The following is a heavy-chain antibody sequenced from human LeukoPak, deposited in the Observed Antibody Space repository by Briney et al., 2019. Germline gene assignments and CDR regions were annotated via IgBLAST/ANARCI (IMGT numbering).Heavy chain of an antibody. D-gene: IGHD6-19*01. J-gene: IGHJ4*02. CDR2: IIPIFGTA. V-gene: IGHV1-69*13. CDR1: GGTFSSYA. CDR3: ASGRSGWYYFDY. Sequence: GASVKVSCKASGGTFSSYAISWVRQAPGQGLEWMGGIIPIFGTANYAQKFQGRVTITADESTSTAYMELSSLRSEDTAVYYCASGRSGWYYFDYWGQGTLVTVSS.